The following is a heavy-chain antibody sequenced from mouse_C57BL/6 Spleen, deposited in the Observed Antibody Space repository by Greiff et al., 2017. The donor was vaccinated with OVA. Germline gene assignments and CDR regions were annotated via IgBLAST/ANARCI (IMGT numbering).Heavy chain of an antibody. J-gene: IGHJ3*01. D-gene: IGHD2-12*01. Sequence: VQLQQPGAELVRPGTSVKLSCKASGYTFTSYWMHWVKQRPGQGLEWIGVIDPSDSYTNYNQKFKGKATLTVDTSSSTAYMQLSSLTSEDSAVYYCARDDPFAYWGQGTLVTVSA. CDR3: ARDDPFAY. V-gene: IGHV1-59*01. CDR1: GYTFTSYW. CDR2: IDPSDSYT.